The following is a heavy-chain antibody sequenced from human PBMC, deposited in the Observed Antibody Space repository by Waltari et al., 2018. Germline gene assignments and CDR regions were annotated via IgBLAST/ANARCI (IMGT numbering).Heavy chain of an antibody. CDR2: IKQDGSEK. Sequence: EVQLVESGGGLVQPGGSLRLSCAASGFTFSSYWMSWVRQAPGKGLEWVANIKQDGSEKYYVDSVKGRFTISRDNAKNSLYLQMNSLRAEDTAVYYCARDGPRFLEWLRHYYFDYWGQGTLVTVSS. J-gene: IGHJ4*02. CDR3: ARDGPRFLEWLRHYYFDY. D-gene: IGHD3-3*01. CDR1: GFTFSSYW. V-gene: IGHV3-7*01.